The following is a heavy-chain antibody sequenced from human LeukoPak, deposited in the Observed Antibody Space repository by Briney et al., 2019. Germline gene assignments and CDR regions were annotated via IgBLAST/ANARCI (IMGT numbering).Heavy chain of an antibody. D-gene: IGHD3-22*01. Sequence: GGTLSLSCAASGFTFSSYGKHWVRMPPGPGMEREAVRSYDGSNKYYTVSVKGRFIISRDNSKNTLYLQMNRLRAEDTAVYCCAKSSSYYDSRGYYSPDYFDYWGQGTLVTVSS. CDR2: RSYDGSNK. J-gene: IGHJ4*02. CDR1: GFTFSSYG. CDR3: AKSSSYYDSRGYYSPDYFDY. V-gene: IGHV3-30*18.